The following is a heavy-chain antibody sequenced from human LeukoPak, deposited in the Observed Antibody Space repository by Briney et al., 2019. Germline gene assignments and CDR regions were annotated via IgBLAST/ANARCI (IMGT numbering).Heavy chain of an antibody. CDR3: ARSEPGSGSPDAFDI. V-gene: IGHV5-51*01. CDR1: GYSFTSYW. Sequence: GESLKISCKGSGYSFTSYWIGWVRQMPGKGLEWMGIIYPGDSDTRYSPSFQGQVTISADKSISTAYLQWSSLKASDTAMYYCARSEPGSGSPDAFDIWGQGTMVTVSS. J-gene: IGHJ3*02. D-gene: IGHD3-10*01. CDR2: IYPGDSDT.